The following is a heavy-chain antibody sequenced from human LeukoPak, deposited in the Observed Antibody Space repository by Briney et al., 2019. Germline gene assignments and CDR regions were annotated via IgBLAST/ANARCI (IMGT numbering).Heavy chain of an antibody. V-gene: IGHV2-5*02. CDR2: IYWDGDE. Sequence: SGPTLVNPTQTLTLTCTFSGFSLSTSGVGVGWIRQPPGKALEWLALIYWDGDERYSPSLKTRLTFTKDTSKNQVVLTMTNMDPVDTATYFCAHQYCAGGCYSLDAFDIWGQGTMVTVSS. CDR3: AHQYCAGGCYSLDAFDI. CDR1: GFSLSTSGVG. J-gene: IGHJ3*02. D-gene: IGHD2-21*02.